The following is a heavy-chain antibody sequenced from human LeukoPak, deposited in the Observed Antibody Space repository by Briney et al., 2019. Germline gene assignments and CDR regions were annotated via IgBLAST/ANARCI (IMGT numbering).Heavy chain of an antibody. CDR1: GGSISSYY. Sequence: SETLSLTCTVSGGSISSYYWSWIRQPPGKGLEWIGYIYYSGSTNYNPSLKSRVTISVDTSKNQFSLKLSSVTAADTAVYYCARHARVVTAITYHFDYWGQGTLVTVSS. D-gene: IGHD2-21*02. V-gene: IGHV4-59*08. CDR3: ARHARVVTAITYHFDY. J-gene: IGHJ4*02. CDR2: IYYSGST.